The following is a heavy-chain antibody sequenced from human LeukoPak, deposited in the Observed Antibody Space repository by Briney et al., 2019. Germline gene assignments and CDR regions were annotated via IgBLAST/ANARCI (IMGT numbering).Heavy chain of an antibody. V-gene: IGHV1-2*02. CDR3: ATFEYTSSYLNY. CDR2: INPNSGGT. Sequence: ASVKVSCTASGYTFTGYDMYWVRQAPGQGLEWMGWINPNSGGTNYAKKFQGRVIMTRDTYISTAYMELSRLRSDDKAVYYCATFEYTSSYLNYWGQGTLVTVSS. CDR1: GYTFTGYD. J-gene: IGHJ4*02. D-gene: IGHD6-6*01.